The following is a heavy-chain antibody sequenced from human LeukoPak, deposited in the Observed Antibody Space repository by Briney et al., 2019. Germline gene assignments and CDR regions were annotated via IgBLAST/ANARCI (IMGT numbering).Heavy chain of an antibody. J-gene: IGHJ4*02. CDR1: GFSLSSTYY. CDR3: ARINARVATFDY. Sequence: PSETLSLTCAVSGFSLSSTYYGAWIRQAPGKGLEWIATITHSGNTYYITSLESRLTISLDTSKRHFSLRLTTVTAADTAVYYCARINARVATFDYWGLGTLVAVSS. V-gene: IGHV4-38-2*01. CDR2: ITHSGNT. D-gene: IGHD2-21*01.